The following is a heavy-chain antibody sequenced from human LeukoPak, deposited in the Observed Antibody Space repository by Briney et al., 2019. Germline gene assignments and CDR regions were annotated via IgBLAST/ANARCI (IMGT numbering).Heavy chain of an antibody. J-gene: IGHJ4*02. Sequence: ASVKVSCKASGYTFTGYDLHWVRQAPGQDLEYMGWINPNNGDSKNTQTFQGRVTMTRDTSISTVYMELTRLRSDDTAVYYCARDRVSGGNDYWGQGTLVTVSS. CDR3: ARDRVSGGNDY. D-gene: IGHD3-10*01. V-gene: IGHV1-2*02. CDR1: GYTFTGYD. CDR2: INPNNGDS.